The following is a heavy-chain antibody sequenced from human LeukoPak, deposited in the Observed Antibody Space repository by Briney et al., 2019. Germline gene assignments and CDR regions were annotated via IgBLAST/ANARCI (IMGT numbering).Heavy chain of an antibody. J-gene: IGHJ3*02. Sequence: SQTLSLTCTVSGGSINRGSYYWSWIRQPAGKGLEWIGRIYTSGSTNYNPSLKSRVTISLDTSKNQFSPELRSVTAADTAVYYCARENGNYAFDIWGQGTMVSVSS. D-gene: IGHD1-7*01. CDR3: ARENGNYAFDI. CDR1: GGSINRGSYY. CDR2: IYTSGST. V-gene: IGHV4-61*02.